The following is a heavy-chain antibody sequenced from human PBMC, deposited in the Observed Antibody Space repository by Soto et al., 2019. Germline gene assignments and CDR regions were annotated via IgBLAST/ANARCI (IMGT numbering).Heavy chain of an antibody. J-gene: IGHJ4*02. Sequence: EVQVVESGGGLVQPGGSLRLSCAASGFTFSSNSMNWVRQAPGKGLEWVSYISSSGSTIYADSLKGRFTIPRDNAKNSLYLQMNSQSDEDTAVCFCARVIWSGYVTSALWGQGTLVTVSS. D-gene: IGHD3-3*01. CDR2: ISSSGSTI. CDR3: ARVIWSGYVTSAL. CDR1: GFTFSSNS. V-gene: IGHV3-48*02.